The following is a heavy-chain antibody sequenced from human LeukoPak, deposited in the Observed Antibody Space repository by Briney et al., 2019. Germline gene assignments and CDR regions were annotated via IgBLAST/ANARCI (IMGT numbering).Heavy chain of an antibody. CDR3: ARDTSGYRRGSFDY. V-gene: IGHV4-59*01. CDR1: GGSINSYY. D-gene: IGHD3-22*01. Sequence: PSETLSLTCTVSGGSINSYYWSWIRQRPGKGLEWIGYIYYSGSTNYNPSLKSRVTISLDTSNNQFSLKLSSVTAADTAVYYCARDTSGYRRGSFDYWGQGTLVTVSS. CDR2: IYYSGST. J-gene: IGHJ4*02.